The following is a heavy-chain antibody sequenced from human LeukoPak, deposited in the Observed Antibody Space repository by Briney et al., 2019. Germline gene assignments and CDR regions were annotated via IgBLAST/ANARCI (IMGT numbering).Heavy chain of an antibody. J-gene: IGHJ4*02. V-gene: IGHV4-61*02. CDR3: VRDWNGDYFDY. Sequence: SQTLSLTCIVSGDSISSGSYYWTWLRQPAGKGLEWIGRIHTSGNTNYSPSLKSRVTISPDTSKNQFSLRLTSVTAADTAVYYCVRDWNGDYFDYWGQGTLVTVSS. CDR1: GDSISSGSYY. D-gene: IGHD1-1*01. CDR2: IHTSGNT.